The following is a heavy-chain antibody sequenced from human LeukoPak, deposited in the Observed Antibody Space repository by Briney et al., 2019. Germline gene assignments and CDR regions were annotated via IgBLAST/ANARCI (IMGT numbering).Heavy chain of an antibody. J-gene: IGHJ5*02. CDR3: AREQLVRGSFGWFDP. Sequence: ASAKVSCKASGYTFTSYGISWVRQAPGQGLEWMGWISAYNGNANYAQKLQGRVTMTTDTSTSTAYMELRSLRSDDTAVYYCAREQLVRGSFGWFDPWGQGTLVTVSS. CDR2: ISAYNGNA. CDR1: GYTFTSYG. D-gene: IGHD6-6*01. V-gene: IGHV1-18*01.